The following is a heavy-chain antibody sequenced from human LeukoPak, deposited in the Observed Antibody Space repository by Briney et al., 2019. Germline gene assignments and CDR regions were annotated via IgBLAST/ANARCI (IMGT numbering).Heavy chain of an antibody. J-gene: IGHJ4*02. CDR3: ARVSAYGSGSYPFDC. CDR2: IYYSGST. CDR1: GGSISSYY. D-gene: IGHD3-10*01. Sequence: SETLSLTCTVSGGSISSYYWSWIRQPPGKGLEWIGYIYYSGSTNYNPSLKSRVTISVDTSKNQFSLKLSSVTAADTAVYYCARVSAYGSGSYPFDCWGQGTLVTVSS. V-gene: IGHV4-59*01.